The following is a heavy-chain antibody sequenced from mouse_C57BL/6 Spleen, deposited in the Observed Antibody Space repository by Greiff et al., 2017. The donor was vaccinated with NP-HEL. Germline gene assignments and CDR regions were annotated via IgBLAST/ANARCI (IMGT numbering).Heavy chain of an antibody. J-gene: IGHJ2*01. CDR1: GFTFSSYA. CDR2: ISDGGSYT. CDR3: AIEDYGSPFDY. V-gene: IGHV5-4*01. Sequence: EVQRVESGGGLVKPGGSLKLSCAASGFTFSSYAMSWVRQTPEKRLEWVATISDGGSYTYYPDNVKGRFPISRDNAKNNLYLQLSHLKSEDTAMYYCAIEDYGSPFDYWGQGTTLTVSS. D-gene: IGHD1-1*01.